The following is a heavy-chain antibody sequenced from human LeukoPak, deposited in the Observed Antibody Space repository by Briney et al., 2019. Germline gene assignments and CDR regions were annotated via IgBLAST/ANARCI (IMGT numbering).Heavy chain of an antibody. V-gene: IGHV3-53*01. D-gene: IGHD3-10*01. CDR3: ARGLMVRGDRTAFDI. J-gene: IGHJ3*02. CDR1: GFTVSSNY. CDR2: IYSGGST. Sequence: GGSLRLSCAASGFTVSSNYMSWVRQAPGKGLEWVSVIYSGGSTYYADSVKGRFTISRDNSKNTLYLQMNSLRAEDTAVYYCARGLMVRGDRTAFDIWGRGTMVTVSS.